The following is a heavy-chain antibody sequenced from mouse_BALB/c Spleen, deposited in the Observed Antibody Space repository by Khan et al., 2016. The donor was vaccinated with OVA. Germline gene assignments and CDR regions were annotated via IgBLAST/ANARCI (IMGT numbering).Heavy chain of an antibody. J-gene: IGHJ2*01. Sequence: QLEESGPGLVKPSQSLSLTCTVTGYSITSDYAWNWIRQFPGNKLEWMGFIRYSGHTNYNPSLKSRISITRDTSKNQFFLQLNSVTTEDTATYYCARVYGGDFDYWGQGTTLTVSS. D-gene: IGHD1-1*01. V-gene: IGHV3-2*02. CDR1: GYSITSDYA. CDR2: IRYSGHT. CDR3: ARVYGGDFDY.